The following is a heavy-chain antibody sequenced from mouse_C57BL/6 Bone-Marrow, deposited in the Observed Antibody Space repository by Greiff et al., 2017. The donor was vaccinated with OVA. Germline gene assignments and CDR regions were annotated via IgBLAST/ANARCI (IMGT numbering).Heavy chain of an antibody. J-gene: IGHJ1*03. CDR2: IHPNSGST. D-gene: IGHD1-1*01. Sequence: QVQLQQPGAELVKPGASVKLSCKASGYTFTSYWMHWVKQRPGQGLEWIGMIHPNSGSTNYNEKFTSKASLTVDKSSSTAYMQLSSLTSEDSAVYYCAISLYYGSSFWYFDVWGTGTTVTVSS. V-gene: IGHV1-64*01. CDR3: AISLYYGSSFWYFDV. CDR1: GYTFTSYW.